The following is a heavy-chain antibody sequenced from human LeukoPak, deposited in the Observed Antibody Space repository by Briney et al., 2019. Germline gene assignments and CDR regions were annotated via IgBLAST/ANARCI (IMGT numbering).Heavy chain of an antibody. CDR2: ISSSSSYI. V-gene: IGHV3-21*01. CDR3: ARDGVDAMSSNTAYYFDY. CDR1: GFTFSSYS. J-gene: IGHJ4*02. D-gene: IGHD3-3*01. Sequence: GGSLRLSCAASGFTFSSYSMNWVRQAPGKGLEWVSSISSSSSYIYYADSVKGRFTISRDNAKNSLYLQMNSLRAEDTAVYYCARDGVDAMSSNTAYYFDYWGQGTPVTVSS.